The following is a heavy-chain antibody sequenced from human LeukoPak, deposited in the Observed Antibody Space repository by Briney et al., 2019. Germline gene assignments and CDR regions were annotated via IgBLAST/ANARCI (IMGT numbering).Heavy chain of an antibody. CDR1: GYTFTSYD. J-gene: IGHJ6*03. D-gene: IGHD3-10*01. CDR3: ARGPNNQVVRGVIGYYYMDV. V-gene: IGHV1-8*01. Sequence: ASVKVSCKASGYTFTSYDINWVRQATGQGLEWMGWMNPNSGEKGHAQKFQGRVTITRETSINTAYMELSSLRSEDTAVCYCARGPNNQVVRGVIGYYYMDVWGKGTTVTVSS. CDR2: MNPNSGEK.